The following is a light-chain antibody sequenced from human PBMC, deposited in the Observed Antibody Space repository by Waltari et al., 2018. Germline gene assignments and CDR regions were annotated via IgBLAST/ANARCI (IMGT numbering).Light chain of an antibody. V-gene: IGLV3-1*01. CDR2: QNS. J-gene: IGLJ1*01. CDR3: QAWDSSTEV. CDR1: KLGHKY. Sequence: SYELTQPPSVSVSPGQTASITCSGDKLGHKYACWYQQKAGQSPVLVIYQNSKRPSGIPERFSGSNSGNTATLTISGTQAMDEADYYCQAWDSSTEVFGAGTKVTVL.